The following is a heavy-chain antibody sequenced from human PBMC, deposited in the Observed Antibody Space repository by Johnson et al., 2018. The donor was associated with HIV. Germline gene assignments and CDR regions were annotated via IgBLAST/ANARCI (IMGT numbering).Heavy chain of an antibody. CDR3: TTLGNCTRPTGNDAFNI. J-gene: IGHJ3*02. D-gene: IGHD2-8*01. Sequence: EVQLVESGGGSVEPGGSLRLSCAASGFTFTDAWMTWVRQAPGKGLEWVGRIQSKADRGTTDYAAPVKGRFSISRDDSKNTLFLQMNRLKTEDTARYYCTTLGNCTRPTGNDAFNIWGQGTMVTVSS. CDR1: GFTFTDAW. V-gene: IGHV3-15*01. CDR2: IQSKADRGTT.